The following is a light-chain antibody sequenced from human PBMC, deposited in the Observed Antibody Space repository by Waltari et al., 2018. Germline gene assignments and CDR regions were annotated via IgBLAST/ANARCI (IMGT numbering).Light chain of an antibody. Sequence: QSALTQPPSASGSPGQSVTISCPGTSSDVGAYNYVSWYQQHPGKAPKLMIYEVTKRPSGVPDRFSGSKSGNTASLTVSGLQAEDEADYYCSSYAGSNKGVFGGGTHLTVL. V-gene: IGLV2-8*01. CDR2: EVT. J-gene: IGLJ2*01. CDR1: SSDVGAYNY. CDR3: SSYAGSNKGV.